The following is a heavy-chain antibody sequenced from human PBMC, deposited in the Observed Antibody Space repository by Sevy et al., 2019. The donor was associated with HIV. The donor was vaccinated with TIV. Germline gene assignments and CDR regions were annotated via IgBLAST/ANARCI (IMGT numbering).Heavy chain of an antibody. D-gene: IGHD3-10*01. CDR1: GYTFDSFG. J-gene: IGHJ5*02. V-gene: IGHV1-18*01. Sequence: GPSVKVSCKASGYTFDSFGISWVRQAPGQGLEWMGWIGVYNGNIKYAQKFQDRVTMTTDTSTNTVYMELRSLRFDDTAVYFCARISTVRGKFNWFDPWGQGTLVTVSS. CDR3: ARISTVRGKFNWFDP. CDR2: IGVYNGNI.